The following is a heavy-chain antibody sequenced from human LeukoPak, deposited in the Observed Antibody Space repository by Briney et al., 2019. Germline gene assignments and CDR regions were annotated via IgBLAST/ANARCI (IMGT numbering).Heavy chain of an antibody. Sequence: ASVKVSCKASGYTFTGYYMHWVRQAPGQGLEWMGWINPNSGGTNYAQKFQGRVTMTRDTSISTAYMELSRLRSDDTAVYYCARVGSNRDYYFDHWGQGTLVTVSS. J-gene: IGHJ4*02. V-gene: IGHV1-2*02. D-gene: IGHD3-16*02. CDR3: ARVGSNRDYYFDH. CDR1: GYTFTGYY. CDR2: INPNSGGT.